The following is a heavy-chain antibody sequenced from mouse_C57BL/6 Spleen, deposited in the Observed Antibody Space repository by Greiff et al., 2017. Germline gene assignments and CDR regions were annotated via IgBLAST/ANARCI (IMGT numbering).Heavy chain of an antibody. V-gene: IGHV1-26*01. D-gene: IGHD2-2*01. Sequence: EVQLQQSGPELVKPGASVKISCKASGYTFTDYYMNWVKQSHGKSLEWIGAINPNNGGTSYNQKFKGKATLTVDKSSRTAYMELRSLTSEDSAVYYCARYGFFLWGQGTLVTVAA. CDR3: ARYGFFL. J-gene: IGHJ3*01. CDR2: INPNNGGT. CDR1: GYTFTDYY.